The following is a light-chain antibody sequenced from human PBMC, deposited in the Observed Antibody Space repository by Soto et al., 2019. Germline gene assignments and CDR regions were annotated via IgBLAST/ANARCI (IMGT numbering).Light chain of an antibody. CDR1: QSINSE. V-gene: IGKV3-15*01. CDR3: QQGHNWPLT. Sequence: EIVMTQSPATLSLSPGERAALSCRASQSINSELAWYQQKPGQPPRLLIYGASTRATGVPGRFTGSESGSEFKLTISGLQSEDFAVYYCQQGHNWPLTFGQGTRVEI. J-gene: IGKJ2*01. CDR2: GAS.